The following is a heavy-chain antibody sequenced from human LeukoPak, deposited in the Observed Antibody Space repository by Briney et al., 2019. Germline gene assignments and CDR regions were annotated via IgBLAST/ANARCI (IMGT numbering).Heavy chain of an antibody. D-gene: IGHD3-22*01. CDR2: ISGSGGST. CDR3: AKDLLYDSSGYYAFDI. J-gene: IGHJ3*02. V-gene: IGHV3-23*01. Sequence: GGSLRLSCAASGFTFSSYAMSWVRQAPGKGLEWVSAISGSGGSTYYADSVKGRFTISRDNSKNTLYLQMNSLRAEDTAVYYCAKDLLYDSSGYYAFDIWGQGTMVTVSS. CDR1: GFTFSSYA.